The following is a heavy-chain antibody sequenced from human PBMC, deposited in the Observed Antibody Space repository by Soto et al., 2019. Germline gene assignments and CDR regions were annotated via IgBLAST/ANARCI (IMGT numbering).Heavy chain of an antibody. Sequence: PGGSLRLSCAASGSTFSSYSMNWVRQAPGKGLEWVSSISSSSSYIYYADSVKGRFTISRDNAKNSLYLQMNSLRAEDTAVYYCARGEGPSYYYYGMDVWGQGTTVTVSS. CDR3: ARGEGPSYYYYGMDV. V-gene: IGHV3-21*01. CDR1: GSTFSSYS. CDR2: ISSSSSYI. J-gene: IGHJ6*02.